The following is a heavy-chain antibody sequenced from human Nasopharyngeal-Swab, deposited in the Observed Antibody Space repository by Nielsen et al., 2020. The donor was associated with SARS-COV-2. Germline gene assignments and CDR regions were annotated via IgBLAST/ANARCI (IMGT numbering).Heavy chain of an antibody. Sequence: GESLKISCAASGFTFSSYSMNWVRQAPGKGLEWVSSISSSSSYIYYADSVKGRFTTSRDNAKNSLYLQMNSLRAEDTAVYYCASYGSGRKRDYWGQGTLVTVSS. CDR1: GFTFSSYS. CDR2: ISSSSSYI. V-gene: IGHV3-21*01. D-gene: IGHD3-10*01. CDR3: ASYGSGRKRDY. J-gene: IGHJ4*02.